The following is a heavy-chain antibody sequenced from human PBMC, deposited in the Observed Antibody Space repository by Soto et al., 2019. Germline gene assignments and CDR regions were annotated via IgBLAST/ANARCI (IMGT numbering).Heavy chain of an antibody. J-gene: IGHJ4*02. CDR1: GCTFTAYY. V-gene: IGHV1-2*02. D-gene: IGHD6-19*01. CDR3: AREIEVVGSRSFDY. CDR2: INPKTGAT. Sequence: GASVKVSCKXSGCTFTAYYIHWVRQAPGQGLEWMGWINPKTGATETAQRFQGRVTLTWDTPISTAYMDLSRLTSDDTAVYFCAREIEVVGSRSFDYWGRGTLVTVSS.